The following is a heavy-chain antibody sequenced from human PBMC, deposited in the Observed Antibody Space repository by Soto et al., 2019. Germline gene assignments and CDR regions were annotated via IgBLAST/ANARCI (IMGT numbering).Heavy chain of an antibody. J-gene: IGHJ2*01. D-gene: IGHD6-13*01. CDR2: IHSGGST. CDR1: GSTVSGKY. CDR3: HSSRWYLSDWFFDL. V-gene: IGHV3-53*01. Sequence: EVQLVESGGAWIQPGGSLRLSCAASGSTVSGKYMSWVRQAPGKGLEWVSLIHSGGSTYYADSVKGRFTIFRDDSKNTLYLQMDSLRAEDTAVYYCHSSRWYLSDWFFDLWGRGTLVTVSS.